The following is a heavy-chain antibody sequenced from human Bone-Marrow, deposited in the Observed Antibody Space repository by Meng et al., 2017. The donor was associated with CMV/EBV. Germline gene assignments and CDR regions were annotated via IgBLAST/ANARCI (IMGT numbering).Heavy chain of an antibody. J-gene: IGHJ5*02. V-gene: IGHV3-23*01. CDR2: ISGSVGNT. D-gene: IGHD5-18*01. Sequence: GGSLRLSCAASGFPFMSYAMSWVRQAPGKGLEWVSSISGSVGNTYYADSVKGRFTISRDNSGDTLYMQMSSLRAEDTAVYYCAREEAMVGYYTNWFDAWGQGALVAVSS. CDR3: AREEAMVGYYTNWFDA. CDR1: GFPFMSYA.